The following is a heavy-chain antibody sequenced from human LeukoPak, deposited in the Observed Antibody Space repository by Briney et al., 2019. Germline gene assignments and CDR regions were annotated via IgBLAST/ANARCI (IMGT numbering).Heavy chain of an antibody. CDR1: GFTFSSYG. D-gene: IGHD1-26*01. CDR3: AKLKTVGAIPNPDY. CDR2: IRYDGSNK. Sequence: GGSLRLSCAASGFTFSSYGMHRVRQAPGKGLEWVAFIRYDGSNKYYADSAKGRFTISRDNSKNTLFLLMNSLRAEDTAVYYCAKLKTVGAIPNPDYWGQGTLVTVSS. J-gene: IGHJ4*02. V-gene: IGHV3-30*02.